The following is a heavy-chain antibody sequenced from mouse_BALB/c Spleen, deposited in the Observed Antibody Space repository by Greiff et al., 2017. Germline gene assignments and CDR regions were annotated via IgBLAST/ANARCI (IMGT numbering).Heavy chain of an antibody. J-gene: IGHJ4*01. V-gene: IGHV5-6-3*01. Sequence: EVKLMESGGGLVKPGGSLKLSCAASGFTFSSYGMSWVRQTPDKRLELVATINSNGGSTYYPDSVKGRFTISRDNAKNTLYLQMSSLKSEDTAMYYCARDGYYAMDYWGQGTSVTVSS. CDR2: INSNGGST. CDR1: GFTFSSYG. CDR3: ARDGYYAMDY.